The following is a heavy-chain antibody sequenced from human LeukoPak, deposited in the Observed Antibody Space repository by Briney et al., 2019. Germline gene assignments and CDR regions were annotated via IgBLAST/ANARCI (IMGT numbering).Heavy chain of an antibody. J-gene: IGHJ6*03. Sequence: ASVKVSCKASGYTFTSYGTSWVRQAPGQGLEWMGRIIPIFGTANYAQKFQGRVTITTDESTSTAYMELSSLRSEDTAVYYCARDLGAAAGTGGYYYYMDVWGKGTTVTVSS. V-gene: IGHV1-69*05. CDR3: ARDLGAAAGTGGYYYYMDV. D-gene: IGHD6-13*01. CDR2: IIPIFGTA. CDR1: GYTFTSYG.